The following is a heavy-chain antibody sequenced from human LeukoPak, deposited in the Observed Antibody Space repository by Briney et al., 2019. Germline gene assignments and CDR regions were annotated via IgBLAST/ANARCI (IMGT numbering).Heavy chain of an antibody. J-gene: IGHJ4*02. D-gene: IGHD6-13*01. CDR1: GGSFSGYY. CDR2: INHSGST. CDR3: ARGSGRYSSSSVY. Sequence: SETLSLTCAVYGGSFSGYYWSWIRQPPGKGLEWIGEINHSGSTNYNPSLKSRVTISVDTSKNQFSLKLSSVTAADTAVYYCARGSGRYSSSSVYGGQGTLVTVSS. V-gene: IGHV4-34*01.